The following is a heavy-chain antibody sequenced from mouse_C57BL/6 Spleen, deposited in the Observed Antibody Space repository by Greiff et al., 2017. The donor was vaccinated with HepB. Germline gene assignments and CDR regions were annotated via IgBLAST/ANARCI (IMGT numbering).Heavy chain of an antibody. Sequence: QVQLQQSGTELVKPGASVKLSCKASGYTFTSYWMHWVKQRPGQGLEWIGNINPSKGGTNYNEKFKSKATLTVDKSSSTAYRQLSSLTSEGSAVYYFARPPGHLLPAWFAYWGQGTLVTVSA. D-gene: IGHD2-1*01. CDR2: INPSKGGT. CDR1: GYTFTSYW. CDR3: ARPPGHLLPAWFAY. V-gene: IGHV1-53*01. J-gene: IGHJ3*01.